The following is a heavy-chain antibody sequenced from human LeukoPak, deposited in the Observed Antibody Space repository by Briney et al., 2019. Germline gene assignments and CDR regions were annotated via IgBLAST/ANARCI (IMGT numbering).Heavy chain of an antibody. CDR3: ARISIRYSSRRHFDY. J-gene: IGHJ4*02. CDR2: MDWEDDK. CDR1: GFSLSTSGMC. Sequence: ESGPALVKPTQSLTLTCTFSGFSLSTSGMCVSWIRQPPGKALEWLARMDWEDDKYYSTSLKTRLTISKDTSKNQVVLTMTNMAPVDTPTYYCARISIRYSSRRHFDYWGQGTLATVSP. V-gene: IGHV2-70*11. D-gene: IGHD6-13*01.